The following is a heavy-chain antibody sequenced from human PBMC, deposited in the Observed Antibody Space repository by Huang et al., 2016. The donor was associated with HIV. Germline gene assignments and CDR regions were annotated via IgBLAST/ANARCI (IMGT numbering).Heavy chain of an antibody. CDR2: ISKDGSNN. D-gene: IGHD5-18*01. Sequence: QVQLVESGGGVVQPGRSLRLSCAASGFPFNNHAMHWVRQDPGKGLEWLAFISKDGSNNYYADSVKGRVTISRDSSKSTLFLHMTSLRTEDTAVYYCARAKDTWDAYDIWGQGTMVIVSS. CDR1: GFPFNNHA. CDR3: ARAKDTWDAYDI. J-gene: IGHJ3*02. V-gene: IGHV3-30-3*01.